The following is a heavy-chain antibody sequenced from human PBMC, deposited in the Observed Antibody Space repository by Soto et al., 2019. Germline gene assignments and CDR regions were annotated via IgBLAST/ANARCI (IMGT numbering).Heavy chain of an antibody. V-gene: IGHV3-33*08. Sequence: QVQLVESGGGVVQPWRSLRLSCAATGFTFSSYGMHWVRHAPSKGLEWVALIWFEGSNNYYADSGRSRFTISRDNSKNTLYRQMNSLRAEDTAVYYCARGGSRSSGYYYYYYMDVWGNGTTVTVSS. D-gene: IGHD6-6*01. CDR3: ARGGSRSSGYYYYYYMDV. CDR1: GFTFSSYG. CDR2: IWFEGSNN. J-gene: IGHJ6*03.